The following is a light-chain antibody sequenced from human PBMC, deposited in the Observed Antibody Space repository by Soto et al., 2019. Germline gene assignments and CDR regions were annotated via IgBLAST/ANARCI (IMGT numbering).Light chain of an antibody. V-gene: IGKV1-5*03. CDR3: QQDDSYSPYT. J-gene: IGKJ2*01. CDR2: KAS. CDR1: QTISSS. Sequence: DIQMTQFPPTLSASIGDRVTITCRASQTISSSLAWYQQKPWKAPKLIIYKASTLETGVPSRFSGSGSGTEFTLPSSSRQPDDFATYSGQQDDSYSPYTCGQGTRLDIK.